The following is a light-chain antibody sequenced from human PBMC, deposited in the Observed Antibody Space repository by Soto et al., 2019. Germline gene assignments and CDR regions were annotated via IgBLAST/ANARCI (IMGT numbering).Light chain of an antibody. CDR1: NSDVGGYRY. CDR2: EVF. J-gene: IGLJ1*01. V-gene: IGLV2-14*01. Sequence: QSALTQPASVSGSPGQSITISCTGSNSDVGGYRYVSWYQQHPAKAPQLMIYEVFNRPSGVSHRFSGSKSGNTASLTISGLQADYEADYYCSSYTTANTYVFGTRTKRTVL. CDR3: SSYTTANTYV.